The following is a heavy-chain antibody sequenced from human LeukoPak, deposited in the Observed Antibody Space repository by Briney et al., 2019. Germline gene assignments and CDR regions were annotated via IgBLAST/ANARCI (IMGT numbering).Heavy chain of an antibody. CDR1: GFTFSNYA. D-gene: IGHD1-1*01. J-gene: IGHJ6*02. V-gene: IGHV3-30-3*01. CDR3: ARDANWNDEDLYYYGMDV. CDR2: ISYDGSNK. Sequence: GGSLRLSCAASGFTFSNYAFHWVRQAPGKGLEWVAVISYDGSNKYYADSVKGRFTISRDNSKNTLYLQMNSLRAEDTAVYYCARDANWNDEDLYYYGMDVWGQGTTVTVSS.